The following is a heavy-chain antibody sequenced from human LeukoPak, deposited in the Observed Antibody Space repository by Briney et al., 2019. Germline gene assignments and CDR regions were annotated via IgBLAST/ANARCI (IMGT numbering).Heavy chain of an antibody. CDR1: GFTLTSDS. D-gene: IGHD1-26*01. CDR2: ISSGATTT. J-gene: IGHJ4*02. CDR3: AKGTVGAKY. Sequence: PGGSLRLSCAASGFTLTSDSMNLVRQAPGKGLEWISYISSGATTTYYADSVKGRFTISRDNAKNTLFLQMNSLRVDDTAVYYCAKGTVGAKYWGQGTLVIVSS. V-gene: IGHV3-48*04.